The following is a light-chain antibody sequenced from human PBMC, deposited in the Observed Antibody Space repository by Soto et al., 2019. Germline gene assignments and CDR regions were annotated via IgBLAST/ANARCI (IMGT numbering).Light chain of an antibody. J-gene: IGKJ1*01. V-gene: IGKV1-6*01. CDR3: LQHDSYPWT. CDR1: QDIKDE. CDR2: GAS. Sequence: AIQMTQSPSSLSAFVGDSVTITCRASQDIKDEVGWYQQKPGKAPKLLIFGASSLQSGVPSRFRGSGTSTDFTLTISGLQAADFATYYCLQHDSYPWTFGQGTKVEIK.